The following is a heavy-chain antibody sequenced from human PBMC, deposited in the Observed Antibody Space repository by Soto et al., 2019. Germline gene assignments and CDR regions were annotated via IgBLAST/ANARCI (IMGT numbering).Heavy chain of an antibody. D-gene: IGHD6-13*01. V-gene: IGHV3-11*05. CDR3: ARGRGAAADYFDF. J-gene: IGHJ4*02. Sequence: QVQLVESGGGLVKPGGSLRLSCAVSGFTFSDYYMTWIRQAPGKGLEWVSYISSSTSHTNYADSVKGRFTISRDNAKNSLFLQMNSLRAEDMAVYYCARGRGAAADYFDFWGQGTLVTLSS. CDR2: ISSSTSHT. CDR1: GFTFSDYY.